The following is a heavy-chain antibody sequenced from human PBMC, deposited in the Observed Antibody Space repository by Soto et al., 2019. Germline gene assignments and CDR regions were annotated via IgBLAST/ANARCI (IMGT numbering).Heavy chain of an antibody. CDR1: GFTFSSYW. CDR2: INSDGSST. CDR3: ARGLYDILTGYPSYNWFDP. V-gene: IGHV3-74*01. D-gene: IGHD3-9*01. Sequence: GGSLRLSCAASGFTFSSYWMHWVRQAPGKGLVWVSRINSDGSSTSYADSVKGRFTISRDNAKNTLYLQMNSLRAEDTAVYYCARGLYDILTGYPSYNWFDPWGQGTLVTVSS. J-gene: IGHJ5*02.